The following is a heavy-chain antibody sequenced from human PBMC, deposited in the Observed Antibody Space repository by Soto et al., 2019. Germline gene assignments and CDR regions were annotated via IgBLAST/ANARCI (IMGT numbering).Heavy chain of an antibody. Sequence: EVLLLESGGGQVQPGGSLRLSCAGSGFTFSGYAISWVRQAPGKGLEWVSTVSASGGSTYYADSVKGRFTISRDNPENSLYLQMNSLSSDDTAVYFCAKPSSNSYILDRDALHVWGQGTMVTVAS. CDR3: AKPSSNSYILDRDALHV. D-gene: IGHD2-21*01. CDR2: VSASGGST. CDR1: GFTFSGYA. J-gene: IGHJ3*01. V-gene: IGHV3-23*01.